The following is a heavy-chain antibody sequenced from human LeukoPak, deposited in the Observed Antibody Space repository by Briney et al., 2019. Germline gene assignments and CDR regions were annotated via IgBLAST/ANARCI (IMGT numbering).Heavy chain of an antibody. CDR1: GGSISSSSYD. CDR2: IYYSGST. Sequence: PSETLSLTCTVSGGSISSSSYDWGWIRQPPGKGLEWIGSIYYSGSTYYNPSLKSRVTISVDTSKNQFSLKLSSVTAADTAVYYCARRLSSSSIGWFDPWGQGTLVTVSS. CDR3: ARRLSSSSIGWFDP. J-gene: IGHJ5*02. D-gene: IGHD6-6*01. V-gene: IGHV4-39*01.